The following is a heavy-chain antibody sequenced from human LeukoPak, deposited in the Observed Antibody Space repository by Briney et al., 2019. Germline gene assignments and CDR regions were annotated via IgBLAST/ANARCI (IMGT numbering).Heavy chain of an antibody. Sequence: SETLSLTYAVYGGSFSGYYWSWIRQPPGKGLEWIGEINHSGSTNYNPSLKSRVTISVDTSKNQFSLKLSSVTAADTAVYYCARRPRRYYDSSGYYLDYWGQGTLVTVSS. CDR2: INHSGST. V-gene: IGHV4-34*01. CDR3: ARRPRRYYDSSGYYLDY. CDR1: GGSFSGYY. J-gene: IGHJ4*02. D-gene: IGHD3-22*01.